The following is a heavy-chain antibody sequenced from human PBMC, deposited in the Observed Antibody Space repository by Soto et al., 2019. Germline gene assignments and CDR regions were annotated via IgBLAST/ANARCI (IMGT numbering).Heavy chain of an antibody. Sequence: GASVKVSCKASGGTFSSYTISWLRQATGQGDEWMGRIIPILGIANYAQKFQGRVTITADKSTSTAYMELSSLRSEDTAVYYCASALLVNCSGGSCYSRRLNGFDPWGQGTLVTVSS. J-gene: IGHJ5*02. D-gene: IGHD2-15*01. CDR2: IIPILGIA. CDR1: GGTFSSYT. CDR3: ASALLVNCSGGSCYSRRLNGFDP. V-gene: IGHV1-69*02.